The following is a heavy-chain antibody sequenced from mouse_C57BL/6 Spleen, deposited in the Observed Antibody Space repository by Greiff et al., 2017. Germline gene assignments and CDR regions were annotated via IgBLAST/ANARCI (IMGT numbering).Heavy chain of an antibody. CDR3: TRFPHYYGSSYWYFDV. Sequence: VKLQQSGAELVRPGASVTLSCKASGYTFTDYEMHWVKQTPVHGLEWIGAIDPETGGTAYNQKFKGKAILTADKSSSTAYMELRSLTSEDSAVYYCTRFPHYYGSSYWYFDVWGTGTTVTVSS. CDR2: IDPETGGT. J-gene: IGHJ1*03. V-gene: IGHV1-15*01. CDR1: GYTFTDYE. D-gene: IGHD1-1*01.